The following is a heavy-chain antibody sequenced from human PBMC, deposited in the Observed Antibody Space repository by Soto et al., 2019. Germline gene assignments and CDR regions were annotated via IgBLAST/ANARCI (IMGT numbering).Heavy chain of an antibody. CDR3: ARSNVLRYFDWLFHY. J-gene: IGHJ4*02. CDR1: GFTFSSYA. D-gene: IGHD3-9*01. V-gene: IGHV3-30-3*01. CDR2: ISYDGSNK. Sequence: QVQLVESGGGVVQPGRSLRLSCAASGFTFSSYAMHWVRQAPGKGLEWVAVISYDGSNKYYADSVKGRFTISRDNSKNTLYLQMNGLRAEDTAVYYCARSNVLRYFDWLFHYWGQGTLVTVSS.